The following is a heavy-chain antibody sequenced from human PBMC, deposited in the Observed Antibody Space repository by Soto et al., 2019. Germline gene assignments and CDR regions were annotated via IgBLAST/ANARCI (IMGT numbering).Heavy chain of an antibody. CDR1: GYTFTSYG. V-gene: IGHV1-18*01. Sequence: ASVKVSCKASGYTFTSYGISWVRQAPGQGLEWMGWISAYNGNTNYAQKLQGRVTMTTDTSTSTAYMEVRSLRSDDTAVYYCARDQHIVVVTAARGAFDIWGQGTMVTVSS. J-gene: IGHJ3*02. D-gene: IGHD2-21*02. CDR3: ARDQHIVVVTAARGAFDI. CDR2: ISAYNGNT.